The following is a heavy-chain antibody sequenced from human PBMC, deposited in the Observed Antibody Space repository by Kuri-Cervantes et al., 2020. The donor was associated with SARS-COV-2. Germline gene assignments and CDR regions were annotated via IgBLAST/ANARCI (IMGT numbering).Heavy chain of an antibody. J-gene: IGHJ4*02. Sequence: SESLSLTCAVYGGSFSGYYWSWIRQPPGKGLEWIGEINHSGSTNYNPSLKSRVTISLDTSKNQFSLNLSSVTAADTAVYFCARVGYCSGGSCYSVDYWGQGTLVTVSS. CDR3: ARVGYCSGGSCYSVDY. CDR1: GGSFSGYY. D-gene: IGHD2-15*01. V-gene: IGHV4-34*01. CDR2: INHSGST.